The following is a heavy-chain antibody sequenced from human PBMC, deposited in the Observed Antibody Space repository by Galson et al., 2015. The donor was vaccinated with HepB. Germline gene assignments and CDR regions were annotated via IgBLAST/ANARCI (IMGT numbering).Heavy chain of an antibody. V-gene: IGHV3-48*03. D-gene: IGHD2-15*01. J-gene: IGHJ4*02. CDR1: GFGFSGYE. CDR2: ISDGGTTT. Sequence: SLRLSCAASGFGFSGYEMHWVRQAPGKGLEWISYISDGGTTTYHADSVKGRFTISRDDAKTSLYLQMNSLRAEDTAVYYCVRDGIYCRGGSCNPYWGQGTLVTVSS. CDR3: VRDGIYCRGGSCNPY.